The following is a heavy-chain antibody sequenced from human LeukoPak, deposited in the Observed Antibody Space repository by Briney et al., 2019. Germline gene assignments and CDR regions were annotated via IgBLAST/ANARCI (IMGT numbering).Heavy chain of an antibody. CDR2: ISYDGSNK. Sequence: GGSLRLSCAASGFTFSSYAMHWVRQAPGKGLEWVAVISYDGSNKYYADSVKGRFTISRDNSKNTLYLQMNSLRDEDTAVYYCAKSYGDYVGYFDYWGQGTLVTVSS. D-gene: IGHD4-17*01. CDR3: AKSYGDYVGYFDY. V-gene: IGHV3-30-3*02. CDR1: GFTFSSYA. J-gene: IGHJ4*02.